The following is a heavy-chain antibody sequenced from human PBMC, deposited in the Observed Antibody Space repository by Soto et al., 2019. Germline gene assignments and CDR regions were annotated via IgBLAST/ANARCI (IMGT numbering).Heavy chain of an antibody. CDR3: ARDRKRALQYVIGRSYNWFDP. Sequence: VKVSCKASGYTFTSYYMHWVRQAPGQGLEWMGIINPSGGSTSYAQKFQGRVTMTRDTSTSTVYMELSSLRSEDTAVYYCARDRKRALQYVIGRSYNWFDPWGQGTLVTVSS. J-gene: IGHJ5*02. V-gene: IGHV1-46*01. D-gene: IGHD4-4*01. CDR2: INPSGGST. CDR1: GYTFTSYY.